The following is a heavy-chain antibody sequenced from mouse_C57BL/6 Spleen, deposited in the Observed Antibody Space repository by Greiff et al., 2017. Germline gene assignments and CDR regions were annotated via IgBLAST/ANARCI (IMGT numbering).Heavy chain of an antibody. J-gene: IGHJ2*01. CDR3: ARSGFYHVDY. CDR2: IYPGDGDT. CDR1: GYAFSSYW. D-gene: IGHD3-1*01. Sequence: QVQLQQSGAELVRPGSSVRISCKASGYAFSSYWMNWVKQRPGQGLEWIGQIYPGDGDTNYNGNFKGKATLTADKSSSTAYMQLSSLTSEDSAVYFCARSGFYHVDYWGQGTTLTVYS. V-gene: IGHV1-80*01.